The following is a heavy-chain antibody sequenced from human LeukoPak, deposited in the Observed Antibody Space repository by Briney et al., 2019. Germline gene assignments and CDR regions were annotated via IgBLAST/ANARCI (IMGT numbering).Heavy chain of an antibody. V-gene: IGHV5-51*01. J-gene: IGHJ4*02. CDR2: IFPGDSDT. CDR1: GYSFTTYW. Sequence: GESLKISCNGSGYSFTTYWIGWARQMPGKGLEWMGIIFPGDSDTRYSPSFQGQVTISADKSFATAYLQWSSLRASDTAMYYCARLSMVATRGFDYWGQGTLVTVSS. D-gene: IGHD4/OR15-4a*01. CDR3: ARLSMVATRGFDY.